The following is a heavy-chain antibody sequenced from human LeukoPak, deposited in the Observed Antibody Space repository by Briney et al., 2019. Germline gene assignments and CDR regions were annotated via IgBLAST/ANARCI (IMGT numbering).Heavy chain of an antibody. J-gene: IGHJ4*02. Sequence: PGGSLRLSCAASGFTLSSKYMGWVRQARGKGLEWVSVIHPGGTIYYADSVKATFTISIDNSKNTLYLEMNTLRVEDTAVYYCAMYSSAWYAVYWGQGTLVTVSS. V-gene: IGHV3-66*01. CDR2: IHPGGTI. CDR1: GFTLSSKY. CDR3: AMYSSAWYAVY. D-gene: IGHD6-19*01.